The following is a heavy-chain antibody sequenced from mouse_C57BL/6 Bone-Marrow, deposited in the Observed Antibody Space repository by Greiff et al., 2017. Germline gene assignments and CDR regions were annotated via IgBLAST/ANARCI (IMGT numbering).Heavy chain of an antibody. Sequence: VQLQQSGPELVKPGASVKMSCKASGYTFTDYYMNWVKQSHGKSLEWIGVINPYNGGTSYNQKFKGKATLTVDKSSSTAYMELNSLTSEDSAVYYCAREEGGGYFDVWGTGTTVTVSS. J-gene: IGHJ1*03. CDR1: GYTFTDYY. CDR2: INPYNGGT. V-gene: IGHV1-19*01. CDR3: AREEGGGYFDV.